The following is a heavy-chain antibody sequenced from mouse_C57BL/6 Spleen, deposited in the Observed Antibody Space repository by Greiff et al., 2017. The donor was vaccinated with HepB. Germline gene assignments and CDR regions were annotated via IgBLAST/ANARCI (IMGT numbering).Heavy chain of an antibody. Sequence: VQLQQPGAELVTPGASVKLSCKASGYTFTSSWMHWVKQRPGRGLEWIGRIDPNSGITKYNEKFKSKATLTVDKPSSTAYMQLSSLTSEDSAVYYCARLGLRNAMDYWGQGTSVTVAS. D-gene: IGHD3-1*01. CDR2: IDPNSGIT. CDR3: ARLGLRNAMDY. V-gene: IGHV1-72*01. CDR1: GYTFTSSW. J-gene: IGHJ4*01.